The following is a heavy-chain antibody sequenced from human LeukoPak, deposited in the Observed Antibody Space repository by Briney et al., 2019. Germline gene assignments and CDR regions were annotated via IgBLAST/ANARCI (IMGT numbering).Heavy chain of an antibody. J-gene: IGHJ4*02. Sequence: ASVKVSCKASGYTFTGYYLHWVRQAPGQGLEWMGWINPNSGDTNYAQKFQGRVTMTRDTSISTAYMELSRLRSDDTAEYYCARVRYRLAETYIDYWGQGTLVTVSS. D-gene: IGHD3-16*01. CDR1: GYTFTGYY. CDR2: INPNSGDT. CDR3: ARVRYRLAETYIDY. V-gene: IGHV1-2*02.